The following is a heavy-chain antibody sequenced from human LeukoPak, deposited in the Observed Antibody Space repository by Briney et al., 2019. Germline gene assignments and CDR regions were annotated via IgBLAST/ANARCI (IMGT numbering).Heavy chain of an antibody. V-gene: IGHV3-30*02. J-gene: IGHJ4*02. CDR2: IRPDGGDK. Sequence: PGGSLRLSCAASGFIFSTYGMHWVRQAPGKGLEWVAFIRPDGGDKSYAGSVKGRFTISRDNSKNTLYLQMNTLRPEDTAVYYCGKNDSSSDYWGQGTLVSVSS. D-gene: IGHD3-22*01. CDR3: GKNDSSSDY. CDR1: GFIFSTYG.